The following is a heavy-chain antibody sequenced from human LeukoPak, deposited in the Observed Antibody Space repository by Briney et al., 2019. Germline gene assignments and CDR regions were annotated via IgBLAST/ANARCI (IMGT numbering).Heavy chain of an antibody. CDR1: GFTFGSYG. CDR3: ARGRGIAVAGTDY. J-gene: IGHJ4*02. V-gene: IGHV3-33*01. CDR2: IWYDGSNQ. D-gene: IGHD6-19*01. Sequence: GGSLRLSCAASGFTFGSYGMHWVRQAPGKGLEWLAVIWYDGSNQDYADSVKGRFTIFRDNTKNTLYLQMNSLRAEDTAVYYCARGRGIAVAGTDYWGQGTLVTVSS.